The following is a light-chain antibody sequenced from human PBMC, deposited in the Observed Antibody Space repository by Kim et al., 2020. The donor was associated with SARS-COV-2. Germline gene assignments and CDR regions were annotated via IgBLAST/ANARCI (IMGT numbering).Light chain of an antibody. Sequence: SASVRDRVTINCQASQDIRNYLNWYQQKAGKAPKLLIYDASNLETGVPSRLSGSGSGTDFTFTISSLQPEDIATYYCQQYDIPPYTFGQGTKLEI. CDR3: QQYDIPPYT. J-gene: IGKJ2*01. CDR2: DAS. CDR1: QDIRNY. V-gene: IGKV1-33*01.